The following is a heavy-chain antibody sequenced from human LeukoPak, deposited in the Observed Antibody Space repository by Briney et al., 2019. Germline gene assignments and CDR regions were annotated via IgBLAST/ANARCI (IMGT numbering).Heavy chain of an antibody. V-gene: IGHV6-1*01. CDR3: ARSAGHFDY. CDR2: KYYRSKWHN. J-gene: IGHJ4*02. Sequence: SQTLSLTCVISGDSLSSKSAAWNWIRQSPSRGLEWLGRKYYRSKWHNDYTLSVKSRITINPDTSKNQFSLQLNSVTPEDMAVYYCARSAGHFDYWGQGTLVTVSS. CDR1: GDSLSSKSAA.